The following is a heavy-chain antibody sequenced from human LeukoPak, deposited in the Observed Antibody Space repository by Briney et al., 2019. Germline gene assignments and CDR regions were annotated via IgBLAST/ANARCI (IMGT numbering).Heavy chain of an antibody. CDR3: ARSGGRTMVQGVIPYFDY. Sequence: ASVKVSCKASGYTFTTYDINWVRQATGQGLEWMGWMNPNSGNTGYAQKFQGGVTMTTDTSTSTAYMELRSLRSDDTAVYYCARSGGRTMVQGVIPYFDYWGQGTLVTASS. CDR2: MNPNSGNT. V-gene: IGHV1-8*01. J-gene: IGHJ4*02. D-gene: IGHD3-10*01. CDR1: GYTFTTYD.